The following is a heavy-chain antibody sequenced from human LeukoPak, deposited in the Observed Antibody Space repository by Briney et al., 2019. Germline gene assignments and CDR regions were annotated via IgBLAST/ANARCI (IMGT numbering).Heavy chain of an antibody. Sequence: ASETLSLTCAVYGGSFSGYYWSWIRQPPGKGLEWIGEINHSVSTNYNPSLKSRVTISVDTSKNQFSLKLSSVTAADTAVYYCARGWAVVAAPFDYWGQGTLVTVSS. D-gene: IGHD2-15*01. CDR1: GGSFSGYY. V-gene: IGHV4-34*01. CDR3: ARGWAVVAAPFDY. J-gene: IGHJ4*02. CDR2: INHSVST.